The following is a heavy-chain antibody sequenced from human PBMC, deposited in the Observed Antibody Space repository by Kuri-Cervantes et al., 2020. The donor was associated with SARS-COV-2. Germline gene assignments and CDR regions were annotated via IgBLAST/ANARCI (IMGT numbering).Heavy chain of an antibody. CDR3: ARMYNWNYGYLDDY. J-gene: IGHJ4*02. V-gene: IGHV3-21*01. CDR1: GFTFSSYS. D-gene: IGHD1-7*01. CDR2: ISSSSSYI. Sequence: LSLTCAASGFTFSSYSMNWVHQAPGKGLEWVSSISSSSSYIYYADSVKGRFTISRDNAKNSLYLQMNSLRAEDTAVYYCARMYNWNYGYLDDYWGQGTLVTVSS.